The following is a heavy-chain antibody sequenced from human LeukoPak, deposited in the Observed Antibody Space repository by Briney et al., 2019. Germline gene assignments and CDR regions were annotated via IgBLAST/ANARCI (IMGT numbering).Heavy chain of an antibody. CDR1: GFTFSSYS. J-gene: IGHJ6*02. V-gene: IGHV3-48*04. CDR2: ISSSSSTI. Sequence: GGSLRLSCAASGFTFSSYSMNWVRQAPGKGLEWVSYISSSSSTIYYADSVKGRFTISRDNAKNSLYLQMNSLRAEDTAVYYCASLPIVVVPDYYYYGMDVWGQGTTVTVSS. D-gene: IGHD2-2*01. CDR3: ASLPIVVVPDYYYYGMDV.